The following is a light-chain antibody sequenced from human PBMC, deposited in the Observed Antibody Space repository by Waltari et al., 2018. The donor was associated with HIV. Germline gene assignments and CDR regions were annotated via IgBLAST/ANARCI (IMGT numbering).Light chain of an antibody. CDR2: GSS. V-gene: IGKV1-12*01. CDR1: QDISTW. Sequence: DIQMTQSPTSVSASVGDSVTISCRARQDISTWLAWYQQKPGKAPKLLIFGSSSLQRGVPSRFSGSGSWTDFTLTISSLQPEDFATYTCQQASSLPLTFGGGTTVEIK. J-gene: IGKJ4*01. CDR3: QQASSLPLT.